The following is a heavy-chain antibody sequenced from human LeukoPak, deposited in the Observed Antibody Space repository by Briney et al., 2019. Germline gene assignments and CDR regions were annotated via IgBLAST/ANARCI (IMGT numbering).Heavy chain of an antibody. CDR3: ARWELLARYFDY. D-gene: IGHD1-26*01. CDR2: INPSGGST. Sequence: ASVKVSCKASGYTLTSYYMHWVRQAPGQGLEWMGIINPSGGSTSYAQKFQGRVTMTRDTSTSTVYMELSSLRSEDTAVYYCARWELLARYFDYWGQGTLVTVSS. J-gene: IGHJ4*02. CDR1: GYTLTSYY. V-gene: IGHV1-46*01.